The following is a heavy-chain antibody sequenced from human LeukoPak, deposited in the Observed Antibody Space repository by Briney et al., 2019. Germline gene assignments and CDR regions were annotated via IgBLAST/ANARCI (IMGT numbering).Heavy chain of an antibody. D-gene: IGHD6-13*01. CDR1: GFTFSGFA. CDR2: ISYDGSNK. V-gene: IGHV3-30*04. J-gene: IGHJ6*02. CDR3: AKDDGTYYYYGMDV. Sequence: GGSLRLSCAASGFTFSGFAMHWVRQAPGKGLEWVAVISYDGSNKYYADSVKGRFTISRDNSKNTLYLQMNSLRAEDTAVYYCAKDDGTYYYYGMDVWGQGTTVTVSS.